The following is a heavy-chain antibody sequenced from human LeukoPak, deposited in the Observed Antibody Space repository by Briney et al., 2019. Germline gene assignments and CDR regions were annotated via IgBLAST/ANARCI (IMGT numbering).Heavy chain of an antibody. CDR1: GYTFTGYY. CDR3: ARTELDLYYFDY. D-gene: IGHD1-7*01. Sequence: ASVKVSCKGSGYTFTGYYMHWVRQAPGQGLEWMGWINPNSGGTNYAQKFQGRVTMTRDTSISTAYMELSRLRSDDTAVYYCARTELDLYYFDYWGQGTLVTVSS. CDR2: INPNSGGT. V-gene: IGHV1-2*02. J-gene: IGHJ4*02.